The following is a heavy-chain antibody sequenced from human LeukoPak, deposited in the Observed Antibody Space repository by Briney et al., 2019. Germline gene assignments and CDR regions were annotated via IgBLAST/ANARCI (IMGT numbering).Heavy chain of an antibody. J-gene: IGHJ4*02. Sequence: PGGSLRLSCAASGFTFSDYYMSWIRQAPGKGLEWVSYISSSGSTIYYADSVKGRFTISRDNAKNSLYLQMNNLRAEDTAVYYCARAPLAMVNPVDYWGQGTLVTVSS. CDR2: ISSSGSTI. CDR3: ARAPLAMVNPVDY. V-gene: IGHV3-11*01. D-gene: IGHD5-18*01. CDR1: GFTFSDYY.